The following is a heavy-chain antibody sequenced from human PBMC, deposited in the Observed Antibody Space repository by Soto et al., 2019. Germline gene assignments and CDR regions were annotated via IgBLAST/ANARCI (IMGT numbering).Heavy chain of an antibody. Sequence: QVQLQESGPGLVKPSGTLSLSCAVSGGSISTSNWWSWVRQPPGKGLEWIGEVHRTGSTTYNPSLETQLTIAVDKSKNQFSLKLTSGTAADTAGYYLARARATIAAAAIFDCWGQGTLVTVSS. D-gene: IGHD6-13*01. V-gene: IGHV4-4*02. J-gene: IGHJ4*02. CDR3: ARARATIAAAAIFDC. CDR2: VHRTGST. CDR1: GGSISTSNW.